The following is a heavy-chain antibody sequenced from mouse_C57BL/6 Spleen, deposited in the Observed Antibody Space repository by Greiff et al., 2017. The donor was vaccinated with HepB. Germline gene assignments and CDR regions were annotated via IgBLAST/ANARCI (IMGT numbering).Heavy chain of an antibody. Sequence: VQLVESGPELVKPGASVKISCKASGYSFTSYYIHWVKQRPGQGLEWIGWIYPGSGNTKYNEKFKGKATLTADTSSSTAYMQLSSLTSEDSAVYYCARGTAQSFDYWGQGTTLTVSS. CDR2: IYPGSGNT. CDR1: GYSFTSYY. J-gene: IGHJ2*01. V-gene: IGHV1-66*01. D-gene: IGHD3-2*02. CDR3: ARGTAQSFDY.